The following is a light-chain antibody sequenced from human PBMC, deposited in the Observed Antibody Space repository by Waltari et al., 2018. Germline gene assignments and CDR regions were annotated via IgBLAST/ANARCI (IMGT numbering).Light chain of an antibody. CDR2: DVS. Sequence: QSAPPHPAPASGPPGPWITISCTGSTRDVGPSNYVSCYQQHPGKAPKLMIYDVSKPPCGVAPGFSRSKSCNTASLTNSGRQAEDGADYFCSSYTSSSTLVFGGGTKVTVL. CDR1: TRDVGPSNY. CDR3: SSYTSSSTLV. V-gene: IGLV2-14*01. J-gene: IGLJ3*02.